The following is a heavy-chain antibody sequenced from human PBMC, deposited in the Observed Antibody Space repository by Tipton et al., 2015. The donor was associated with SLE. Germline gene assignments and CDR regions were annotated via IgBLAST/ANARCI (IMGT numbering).Heavy chain of an antibody. CDR2: IRYDGSNK. CDR1: GFTFSSYG. V-gene: IGHV3-30*02. J-gene: IGHJ6*02. D-gene: IGHD1-7*01. Sequence: SLRLSCAASGFTFSSYGMHWVRQATGKGLEWVAFIRYDGSNKYYADSVKGRFTISRDNSKNTLYLQMNSLRAEDTAVYYCAKAVGEWNSDYYYGMDVWAQVTTVPVSS. CDR3: AKAVGEWNSDYYYGMDV.